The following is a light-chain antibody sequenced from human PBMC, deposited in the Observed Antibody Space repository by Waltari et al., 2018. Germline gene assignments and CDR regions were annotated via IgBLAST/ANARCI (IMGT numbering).Light chain of an antibody. CDR3: QQYYSTPPLT. Sequence: DIAMTQSPDSLAVSLGEWATINCKSSQSVLYSSNNKNYLAWYQQKPGQPPRLLIYWASTREAGVPDRFSGGGSETDFTLTISSLQAEDVAVYYCQQYYSTPPLTFGGGTKVEIK. CDR1: QSVLYSSNNKNY. J-gene: IGKJ4*01. CDR2: WAS. V-gene: IGKV4-1*01.